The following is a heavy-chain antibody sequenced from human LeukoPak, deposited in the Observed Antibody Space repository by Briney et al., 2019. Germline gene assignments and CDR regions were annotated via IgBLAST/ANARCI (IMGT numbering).Heavy chain of an antibody. CDR3: AGDLYYGSGSRYIDY. Sequence: PGGSLRLSCAASGFTFSSYGMHWVRRAPGKGLEWVADIWYDGSNKYYADSVKGRFTISRDNSKNTLYLQMNSLRAEDTAVYYCAGDLYYGSGSRYIDYWGQGTLVTVSS. V-gene: IGHV3-33*01. J-gene: IGHJ4*02. CDR1: GFTFSSYG. CDR2: IWYDGSNK. D-gene: IGHD3-10*01.